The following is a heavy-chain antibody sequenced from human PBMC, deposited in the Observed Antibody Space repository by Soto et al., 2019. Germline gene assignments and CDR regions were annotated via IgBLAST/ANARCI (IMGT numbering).Heavy chain of an antibody. V-gene: IGHV4-34*01. Sequence: VQLQQWGAGLLKPSETLSLTCAVYGGSINGFYWSWIRQPPGKGLEWIGEINQSGTTIYRPSLESRLTISVDTSKSQITLRLTSVTAADTAVYYGGRGSNPGEYWGQGTPVTVSS. CDR1: GGSINGFY. J-gene: IGHJ4*02. CDR2: INQSGTT. CDR3: GRGSNPGEY.